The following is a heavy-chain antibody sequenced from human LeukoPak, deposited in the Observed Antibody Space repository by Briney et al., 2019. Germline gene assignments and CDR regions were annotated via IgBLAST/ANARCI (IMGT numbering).Heavy chain of an antibody. V-gene: IGHV3-49*04. CDR1: GFTFGDYV. J-gene: IGHJ4*02. D-gene: IGHD6-19*01. Sequence: GGSLRLSCTASGFTFGDYVTTWVRQAPGKGLEWVGFIKSKTCGGTIEYAASVKGRFTISRDDSTSIAYLQMNSLKTEDTAVYYCSRSSGWLSVDWGQGTLVTVSS. CDR3: SRSSGWLSVD. CDR2: IKSKTCGGTI.